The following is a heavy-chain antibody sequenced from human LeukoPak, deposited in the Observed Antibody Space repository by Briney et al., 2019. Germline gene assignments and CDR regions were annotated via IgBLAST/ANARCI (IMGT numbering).Heavy chain of an antibody. V-gene: IGHV3-49*04. CDR1: GFTFGDYA. CDR3: TRGMIYDFWSGYFDY. Sequence: PGGSLRLSCTASGFTFGDYAMSWVRQAPGKGLEWVGFIRSKAYGGTTEYAASVKGRFTISRDDSKSIAYLQMNSLKTEDTAVYYCTRGMIYDFWSGYFDYWGQGTLVTVSS. J-gene: IGHJ4*02. CDR2: IRSKAYGGTT. D-gene: IGHD3-3*01.